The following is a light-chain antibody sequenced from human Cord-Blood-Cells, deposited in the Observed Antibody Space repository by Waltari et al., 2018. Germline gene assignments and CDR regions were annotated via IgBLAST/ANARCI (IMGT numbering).Light chain of an antibody. V-gene: IGKV1-39*01. J-gene: IGKJ3*01. Sequence: DIQMTQSPSSLSSSVVDSVTITCRARQRISSYLNWYQQKPGKAPKHLIYAASSLQSGVPPRFSVRRFGTDFTLTISSLQPDDFATYSCEQSKGTPPFTVSQGTRVEIK. CDR2: AAS. CDR1: QRISSY. CDR3: EQSKGTPPFT.